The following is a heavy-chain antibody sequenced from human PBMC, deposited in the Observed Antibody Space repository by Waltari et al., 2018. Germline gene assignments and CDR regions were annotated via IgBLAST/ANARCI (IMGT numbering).Heavy chain of an antibody. J-gene: IGHJ4*02. V-gene: IGHV4-4*07. Sequence: QVQLQESGPGLVRPSETLSLTCTVSGGSLTNYFWGWIRQPAGKGLEWIGRIYSTGRTDYSPFFKGRVTMSLDSSRNQFSLILTSVTAADTAVYFCARDRMYDPEPDFDHWGQGALVTVSS. CDR3: ARDRMYDPEPDFDH. CDR1: GGSLTNYF. CDR2: IYSTGRT. D-gene: IGHD2-8*01.